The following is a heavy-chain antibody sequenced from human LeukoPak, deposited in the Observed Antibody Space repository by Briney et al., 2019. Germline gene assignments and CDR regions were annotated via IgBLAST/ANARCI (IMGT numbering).Heavy chain of an antibody. Sequence: SSETLSLTCAVYGGSFSGYYWSWIRQPPGKGLEWIGKINHSGSTNYNPSLKSRVTISVDTSKNQFSLKLSSVTAADTAVYYCARVAAAGRVLDYWGQGTLVTVPS. CDR2: INHSGST. CDR1: GGSFSGYY. D-gene: IGHD6-13*01. J-gene: IGHJ4*02. V-gene: IGHV4-34*01. CDR3: ARVAAAGRVLDY.